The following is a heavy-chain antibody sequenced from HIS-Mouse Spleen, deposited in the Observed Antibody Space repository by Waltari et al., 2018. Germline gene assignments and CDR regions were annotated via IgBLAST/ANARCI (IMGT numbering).Heavy chain of an antibody. Sequence: QVQLQQWGAGLLKPSETLSLTCAVYGGSFSGYYWSWIRQPPGKGLEWIGEINHSGSTNYNPSLKSRVPISVDTSKNQFSLKLSSVTAADTAVYYCARGKGSSSWYYFDYWGQGTLVTVSS. J-gene: IGHJ4*02. CDR2: INHSGST. CDR1: GGSFSGYY. V-gene: IGHV4-34*01. D-gene: IGHD6-13*01. CDR3: ARGKGSSSWYYFDY.